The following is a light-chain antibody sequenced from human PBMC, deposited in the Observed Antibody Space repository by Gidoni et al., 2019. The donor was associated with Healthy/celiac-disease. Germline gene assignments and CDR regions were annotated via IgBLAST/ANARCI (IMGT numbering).Light chain of an antibody. CDR2: KAS. Sequence: DSQMTQSPSTLSASVGDRVPITYRASQSISSWLAWYQQKPGKAPKLLIYKASSSESGVPSRFRGSGSWTEFTLTISRLQPDDFATYYCQQHPPGTFGHGTKVEIK. CDR3: QQHPPGT. V-gene: IGKV1-5*03. CDR1: QSISSW. J-gene: IGKJ1*01.